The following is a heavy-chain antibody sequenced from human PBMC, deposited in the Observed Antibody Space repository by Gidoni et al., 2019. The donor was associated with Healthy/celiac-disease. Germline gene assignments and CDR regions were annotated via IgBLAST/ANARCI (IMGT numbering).Heavy chain of an antibody. Sequence: EVQLLESRGGLVQPGGSLRLSCAASGFTFSSYAMSWVRQAPGKGLEWVSAISGSGGSTYYADSVKGRFTISRDNSKNTLYLQMNSLRAEDTAVYYCAKVGYSSGWYVSAVDYWGQGTLVTVSS. CDR3: AKVGYSSGWYVSAVDY. CDR2: ISGSGGST. J-gene: IGHJ4*02. CDR1: GFTFSSYA. V-gene: IGHV3-23*01. D-gene: IGHD6-19*01.